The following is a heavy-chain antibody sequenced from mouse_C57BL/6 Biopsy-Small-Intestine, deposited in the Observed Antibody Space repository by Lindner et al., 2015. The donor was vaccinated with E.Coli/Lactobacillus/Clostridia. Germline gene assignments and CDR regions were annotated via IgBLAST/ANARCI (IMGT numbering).Heavy chain of an antibody. CDR1: GYTFTSYW. J-gene: IGHJ2*01. CDR3: ARSGNGDYFDY. Sequence: VQLQESGAELVKPGASVKLSCKASGYTFTSYWMHWVKQRPGQGLEWIGEIDPSDSYTYYNQKFKGKATLTVDKSSSTAYMQLSSLTSEDSAVYYCARSGNGDYFDYWGQGTTLTVSS. V-gene: IGHV1-69*02. CDR2: IDPSDSYT. D-gene: IGHD1-1*02.